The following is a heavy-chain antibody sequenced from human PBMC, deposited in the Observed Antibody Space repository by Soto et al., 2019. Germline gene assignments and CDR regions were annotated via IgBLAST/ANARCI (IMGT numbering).Heavy chain of an antibody. CDR1: GYSFTSHW. CDR3: ARQAAAGKYYYAMDV. Sequence: GESLKISCQGSGYSFTSHWIGWVRQMPGKGLEGMVIIYPGDSDTRYSPSFQGQVTISADKSINTTYLQWSSLKASDTAIYYCARQAAAGKYYYAMDVWGQGTTVTVSS. CDR2: IYPGDSDT. D-gene: IGHD6-13*01. V-gene: IGHV5-51*01. J-gene: IGHJ6*02.